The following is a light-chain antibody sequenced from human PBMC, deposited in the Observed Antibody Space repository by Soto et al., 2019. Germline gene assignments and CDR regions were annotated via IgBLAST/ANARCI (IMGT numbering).Light chain of an antibody. Sequence: EIVMTQSPATLSVSPGEGATLSCRASLTVSRNVAWYQQKPGQAPRLLIYGASTRPTGVPARFSGSGSGTEFTLTISSLQSDDFALYFCQHYNVWPPVRTFGQGTKVEIK. V-gene: IGKV3-15*01. J-gene: IGKJ1*01. CDR3: QHYNVWPPVRT. CDR1: LTVSRN. CDR2: GAS.